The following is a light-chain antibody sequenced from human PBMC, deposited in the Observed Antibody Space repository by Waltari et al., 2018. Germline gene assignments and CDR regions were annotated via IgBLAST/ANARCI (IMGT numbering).Light chain of an antibody. V-gene: IGLV2-14*01. CDR2: EVR. CDR1: SSDVRAYNY. J-gene: IGLJ3*02. CDR3: SSYTTSRTWV. Sequence: QSALTQPASVSGSPGQSITISCTGTSSDVRAYNYVSWYQQKPGKAPQLIIYEVRDRPPGVPNPFSGSKSGYTAFLTISGLQAEDEADYYCSSYTTSRTWVFGGGTKLTVL.